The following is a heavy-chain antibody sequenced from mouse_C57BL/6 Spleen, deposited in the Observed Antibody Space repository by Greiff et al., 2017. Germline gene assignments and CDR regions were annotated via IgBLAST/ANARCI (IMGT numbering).Heavy chain of an antibody. CDR3: ARSIYYGSSYPDY. V-gene: IGHV1-80*01. CDR2: LYPGDGDN. D-gene: IGHD1-1*01. J-gene: IGHJ2*01. CDR1: GYAFSIYW. Sequence: VQLQQSGAELVKPGASVKISCKASGYAFSIYWMNWVKQRPGKGLEWIGQLYPGDGDNNYNGKFMGMATLTADRSSSTAYMQLSSLTSEDSAVYFCARSIYYGSSYPDYWGQGTTLTVSS.